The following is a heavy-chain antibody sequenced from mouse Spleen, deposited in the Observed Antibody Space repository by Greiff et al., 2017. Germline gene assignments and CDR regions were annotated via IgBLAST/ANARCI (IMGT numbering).Heavy chain of an antibody. V-gene: IGHV5-12-1*01. D-gene: IGHD1-2*01. CDR3: ARLLRPLYAMDY. CDR2: ISSGGGST. J-gene: IGHJ4*01. Sequence: EVHLVESGGGLVKPGGSLKLSCAASGFAFSSYDMSWVRQTPEKRLEWVAYISSGGGSTYYPDTVKGRFTISRDNAKNTLYLQMSSLKSEDTAMYYCARLLRPLYAMDYWGQGTSVTVSS. CDR1: GFAFSSYD.